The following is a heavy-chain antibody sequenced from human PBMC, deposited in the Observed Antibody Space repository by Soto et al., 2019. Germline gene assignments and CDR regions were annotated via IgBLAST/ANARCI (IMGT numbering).Heavy chain of an antibody. CDR3: AKAMVVVETSAFDI. CDR1: GFPFSCYA. Sequence: GGSLRLSCAASGFPFSCYAMSWVRQAPGKGLEWVSAISGSGGTTYYADSVKGRFTISRDKSKNTLYLQMNSLRAEDTAVYYCAKAMVVVETSAFDIWGQGTMVTVSS. D-gene: IGHD3-22*01. CDR2: ISGSGGTT. V-gene: IGHV3-23*01. J-gene: IGHJ3*02.